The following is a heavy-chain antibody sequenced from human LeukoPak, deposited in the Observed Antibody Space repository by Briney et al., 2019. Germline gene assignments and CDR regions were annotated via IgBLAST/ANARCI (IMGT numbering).Heavy chain of an antibody. D-gene: IGHD3-10*01. CDR1: GFIFSSYG. CDR2: LRSDGSHK. CDR3: AKGTKDYYGSGSFYLSRDHFISR. V-gene: IGHV3-30*02. J-gene: IGHJ4*02. Sequence: TGGSLRLSCAASGFIFSSYGMHWVRQAPGKGLEWVAFLRSDGSHKCYADSVKGRFTISRDNSKHTLYLQMNSLRAEDTAVYYCAKGTKDYYGSGSFYLSRDHFISRWGQGTLVTVSS.